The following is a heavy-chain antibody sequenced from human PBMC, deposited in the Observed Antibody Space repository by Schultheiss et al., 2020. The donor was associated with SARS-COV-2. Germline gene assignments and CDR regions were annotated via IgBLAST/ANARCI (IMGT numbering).Heavy chain of an antibody. CDR3: ARVTSARGPIAAAGTGWFDP. Sequence: ASVKVSCKASGGTFSSYAISWVRQAPGQGLEWMGWINPNSGGTNYAQKFQGWVTMTRDTSISTAYMELSRLRSDYTAVYYCARVTSARGPIAAAGTGWFDPWGQGTLVTVSS. V-gene: IGHV1-2*04. CDR2: INPNSGGT. CDR1: GGTFSSYA. J-gene: IGHJ5*02. D-gene: IGHD6-13*01.